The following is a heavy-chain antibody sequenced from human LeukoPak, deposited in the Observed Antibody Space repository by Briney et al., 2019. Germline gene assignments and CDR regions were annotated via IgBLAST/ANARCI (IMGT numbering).Heavy chain of an antibody. CDR1: GFTFSDYY. V-gene: IGHV3-11*01. Sequence: PGGSLRLSCAASGFTFSDYYMSWIRQAPGKGLEWVSYISSSGSTMYYADSVKGRFTISRDNSKNTLYLQMNSLRAEDTAVYYCAKDLAYYDFWSGFLGLCRQNYYYYGMDVWGQGTTVTVSS. D-gene: IGHD3-3*01. CDR2: ISSSGSTM. J-gene: IGHJ6*02. CDR3: AKDLAYYDFWSGFLGLCRQNYYYYGMDV.